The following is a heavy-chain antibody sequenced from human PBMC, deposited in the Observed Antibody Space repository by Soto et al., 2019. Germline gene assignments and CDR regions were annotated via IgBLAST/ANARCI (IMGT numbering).Heavy chain of an antibody. CDR3: PKVTVDTHMVSSYYYGMDV. D-gene: IGHD5-18*01. CDR2: IKQDGGEK. J-gene: IGHJ6*02. Sequence: PGGSLRLSCAASGFTFGSYCMSWVRQAPGKGLEWVANIKQDGGEKYYVDSVKGRFTISRDNAKNSLYLQMSSLRADDTAVYSCPKVTVDTHMVSSYYYGMDVWGQGTTVTVSS. V-gene: IGHV3-7*03. CDR1: GFTFGSYC.